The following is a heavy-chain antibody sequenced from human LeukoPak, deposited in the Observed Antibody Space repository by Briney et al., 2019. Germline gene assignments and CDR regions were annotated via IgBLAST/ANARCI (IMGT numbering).Heavy chain of an antibody. D-gene: IGHD6-6*01. CDR2: IYYSGST. Sequence: SQTLSLTCTVSGGSISSGGYYCSWIRQHPGKGLEWIGYIYYSGSTYYNPSLKSRVTISVDTSKNQFSLKLSSVTAADTAVYYCARAGYSSSSEIDYWGQGTLVTVSS. CDR1: GGSISSGGYY. J-gene: IGHJ4*02. CDR3: ARAGYSSSSEIDY. V-gene: IGHV4-31*03.